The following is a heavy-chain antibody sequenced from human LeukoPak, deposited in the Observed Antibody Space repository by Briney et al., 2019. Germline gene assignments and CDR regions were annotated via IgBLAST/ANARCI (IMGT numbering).Heavy chain of an antibody. J-gene: IGHJ5*02. Sequence: GRSLRLSCAASEFTFSSYAMHWVRQAPGKGLEWVAVISYDGSNKYYADSVKGRFTISRDNSKNTLYLQMNSLRAEDTAVYYCARADNPWGQGTLVTVSS. D-gene: IGHD3-22*01. CDR1: EFTFSSYA. CDR2: ISYDGSNK. V-gene: IGHV3-30*04. CDR3: ARADNP.